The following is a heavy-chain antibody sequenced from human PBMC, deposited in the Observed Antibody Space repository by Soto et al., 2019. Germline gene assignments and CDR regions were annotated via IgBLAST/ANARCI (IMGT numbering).Heavy chain of an antibody. CDR2: INNGGST. J-gene: IGHJ4*02. CDR3: ARDHDSSGYYRGYFDY. Sequence: EVQLVESGGGLIQPGGSLRLSCAASGFIVSSNYMSWVRQARGKGLEWVSVINNGGSTYYADSVKGRFTISRDNSKNTLYLQMNSLRAEDTAVYYCARDHDSSGYYRGYFDYWGQGTLVTVSS. D-gene: IGHD3-22*01. CDR1: GFIVSSNY. V-gene: IGHV3-53*01.